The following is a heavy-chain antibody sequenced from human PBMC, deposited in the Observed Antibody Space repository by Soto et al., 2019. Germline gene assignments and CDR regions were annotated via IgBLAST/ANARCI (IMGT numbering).Heavy chain of an antibody. D-gene: IGHD5-12*01. V-gene: IGHV1-69*02. Sequence: SVKVSCKASGGTLSSYTISWVRQAPGQGLEWMGRIIPILGIANYAQKFQGRVTITADKSTSTAYMELSSLRSEDTAVYYCARGRVATITEFDYWGQGTLVTVSS. CDR2: IIPILGIA. J-gene: IGHJ4*02. CDR1: GGTLSSYT. CDR3: ARGRVATITEFDY.